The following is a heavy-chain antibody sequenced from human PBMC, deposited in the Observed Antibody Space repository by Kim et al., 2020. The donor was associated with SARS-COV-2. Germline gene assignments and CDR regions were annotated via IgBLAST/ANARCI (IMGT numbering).Heavy chain of an antibody. Sequence: SAPLSLTCAVYGGSFSGYYWSWIRQPPGTGLEWIWEINHSGSTNYNPSLKSRVTISVDTSKHQFSLKLSSLTAADTAVYYCARGLIAAAGTGAGWFADWGQGTRVTVSS. D-gene: IGHD6-13*01. J-gene: IGHJ4*02. V-gene: IGHV4-34*01. CDR1: GGSFSGYY. CDR2: INHSGST. CDR3: ARGLIAAAGTGAGWFAD.